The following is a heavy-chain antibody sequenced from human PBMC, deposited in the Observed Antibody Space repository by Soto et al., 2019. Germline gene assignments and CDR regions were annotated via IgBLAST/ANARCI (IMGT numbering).Heavy chain of an antibody. Sequence: PWGSLRLSCAPSGFAFRSHVQHWVRRAPRKGPEWVSAIGTGGDTYYADYVMGRFTTSRDNDKKTLYLQMNRLIADDIAVYYCARDQCYYCCMFIYPADFPPVPQRLWGRGTLVTVSS. CDR3: ARDQCYYCCMFIYPADFPPVPQRL. D-gene: IGHD2-8*01. CDR2: IGTGGDT. V-gene: IGHV3-13*01. CDR1: GFAFRSHV. J-gene: IGHJ2*01.